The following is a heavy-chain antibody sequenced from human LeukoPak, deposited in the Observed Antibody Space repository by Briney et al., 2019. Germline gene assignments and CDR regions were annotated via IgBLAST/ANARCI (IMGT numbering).Heavy chain of an antibody. CDR1: GGSISNYY. Sequence: SETLFLTCTVSGGSISNYYWSGIRQPPGKELEWIGFIFYSGTTNYNPSLKSRVTISVDTSKNQFSLKLSSVTAADTAVYYCARGGWNKFDYWGQGTLVTVSS. D-gene: IGHD3-22*01. V-gene: IGHV4-59*01. J-gene: IGHJ4*02. CDR2: IFYSGTT. CDR3: ARGGWNKFDY.